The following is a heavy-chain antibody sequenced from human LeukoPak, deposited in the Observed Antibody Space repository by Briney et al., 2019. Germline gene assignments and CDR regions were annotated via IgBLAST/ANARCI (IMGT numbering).Heavy chain of an antibody. D-gene: IGHD2-8*02. V-gene: IGHV4-59*01. CDR1: GGSITSYY. CDR2: IYFSGST. J-gene: IGHJ4*02. Sequence: SETLSLTCTVSGGSITSYYWSWIRQPPGKGLEWIGYIYFSGSTNYNPSLKSRVTISVDTSKNQFSLKPSSVTAADTALYYCARATTAYCTGGVCPNFDYWGQGTLVTVSS. CDR3: ARATTAYCTGGVCPNFDY.